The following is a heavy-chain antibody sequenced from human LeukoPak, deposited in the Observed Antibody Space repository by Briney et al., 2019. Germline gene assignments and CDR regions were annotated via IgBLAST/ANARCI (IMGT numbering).Heavy chain of an antibody. CDR3: ARDTSRVLRYFGDYYYYYGMDV. J-gene: IGHJ6*02. CDR1: GFAFSSYA. D-gene: IGHD3-9*01. CDR2: ISHDGSNK. V-gene: IGHV3-30-3*01. Sequence: GGSLRLSCAASGFAFSSYAMHWVRQAPGKGLQWVAVISHDGSNKCYAHSVKGRFTISRDDSKTTLYLQMNSLRAEDTAVYYCARDTSRVLRYFGDYYYYYGMDVWGQGTTVTVSS.